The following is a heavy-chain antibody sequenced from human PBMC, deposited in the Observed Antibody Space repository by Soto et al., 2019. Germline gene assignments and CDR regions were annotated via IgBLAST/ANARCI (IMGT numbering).Heavy chain of an antibody. CDR1: GGSISSYY. V-gene: IGHV4-59*12. D-gene: IGHD2-8*01. J-gene: IGHJ6*02. Sequence: SETLSLTCTVSGGSISSYYWSWIRQPPGKGLEWIGDIYHSGSTYYNPSLKSRVTISVDTSKKQFSLKLTSVTAADTAVYYCARRGYCTNGVCYYGMDVWGQGTTVTVSS. CDR3: ARRGYCTNGVCYYGMDV. CDR2: IYHSGST.